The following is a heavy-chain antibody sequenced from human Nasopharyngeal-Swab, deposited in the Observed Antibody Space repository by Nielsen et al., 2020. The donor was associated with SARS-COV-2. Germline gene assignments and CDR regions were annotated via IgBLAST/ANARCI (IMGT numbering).Heavy chain of an antibody. CDR2: INLSGST. CDR3: ARGIRLYDFWSGYYTYNWFDP. D-gene: IGHD3-3*01. Sequence: WMRHPPGKGLVWIGEINLSGSTEYNPALKSRGTMSVDTSQNQFALKLSSVTAADTAVYHCARGIRLYDFWSGYYTYNWFDPWGQGTLVTVSS. J-gene: IGHJ5*02. V-gene: IGHV4-34*01.